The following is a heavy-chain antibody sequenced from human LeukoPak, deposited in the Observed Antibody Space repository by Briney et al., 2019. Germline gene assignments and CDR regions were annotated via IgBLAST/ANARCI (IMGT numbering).Heavy chain of an antibody. CDR1: GFTFSSYA. CDR2: ISYDGSNK. D-gene: IGHD6-13*01. J-gene: IGHJ5*02. Sequence: GGSLRLSCAASGFTFSSYAMHWVRQAPGKGLEWVAVISYDGSNKYYADSVKGRFTISRDNSKNTLYLQMNSLRAEDTAVYYCAGDRIAAAGTLWFDPWGQGTLVTVSS. CDR3: AGDRIAAAGTLWFDP. V-gene: IGHV3-30*04.